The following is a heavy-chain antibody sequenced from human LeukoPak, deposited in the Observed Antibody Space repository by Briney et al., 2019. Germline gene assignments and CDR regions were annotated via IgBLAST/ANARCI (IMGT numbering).Heavy chain of an antibody. CDR3: ARASVHYAFDI. J-gene: IGHJ3*02. CDR2: ISSSSSYI. V-gene: IGHV3-21*01. CDR1: GFTFSSYA. Sequence: PGGSLRLSCAASGFTFSSYAMTWVRQAPGKGLEWVSSISSSSSYIYYADSVKGRFTISRDNAKNSLYLQMNSLRAEDTAVYYCARASVHYAFDIWGQGTMVTVSS.